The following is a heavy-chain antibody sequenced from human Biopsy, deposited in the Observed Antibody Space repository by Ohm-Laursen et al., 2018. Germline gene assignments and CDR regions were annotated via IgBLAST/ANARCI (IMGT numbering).Heavy chain of an antibody. J-gene: IGHJ1*01. D-gene: IGHD4-23*01. CDR1: GASVTSGSYY. CDR2: ISYTGYT. CDR3: ARGSNEYGGLYFPH. V-gene: IGHV4-61*03. Sequence: GTLSLTCTVSGASVTSGSYYWSWIRQAPGKGLEWIGHISYTGYTSYNASLKSRVTISVDTSRNHFSLRLSSLTAADTAVYYCARGSNEYGGLYFPHWGQGTLVTVSS.